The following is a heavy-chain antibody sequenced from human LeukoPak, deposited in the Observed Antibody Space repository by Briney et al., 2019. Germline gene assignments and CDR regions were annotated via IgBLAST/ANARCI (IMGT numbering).Heavy chain of an antibody. CDR2: INPNSGGT. D-gene: IGHD3-10*01. Sequence: ASVKVSCKASGYTFTGYYMHWVRQAPGQGLEWMGWINPNSGGTNYAQKFQGRVTMTRDTSISTAYMELSRLRSDDTAMYYCARVGAMVRGVITRPFDYWGQGTLVTVSS. CDR1: GYTFTGYY. J-gene: IGHJ4*02. CDR3: ARVGAMVRGVITRPFDY. V-gene: IGHV1-2*02.